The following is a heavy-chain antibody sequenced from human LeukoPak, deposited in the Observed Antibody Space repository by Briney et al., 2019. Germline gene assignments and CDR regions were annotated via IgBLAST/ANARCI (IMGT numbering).Heavy chain of an antibody. CDR2: INPNSGGT. D-gene: IGHD5-18*01. Sequence: WASVRVSCTASGYTFTGYYMHWVRQAPGQGLEWMGWINPNSGGTNYAQKFQGRVTMTRDTSISTAYMELSRLRSDDTAVYYCARERSGYSYGNYYYGMDVWGQGTTVTVSS. V-gene: IGHV1-2*02. CDR1: GYTFTGYY. J-gene: IGHJ6*02. CDR3: ARERSGYSYGNYYYGMDV.